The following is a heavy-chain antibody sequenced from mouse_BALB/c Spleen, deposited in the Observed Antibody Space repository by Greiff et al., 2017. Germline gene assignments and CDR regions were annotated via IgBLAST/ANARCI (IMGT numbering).Heavy chain of an antibody. CDR3: ARAYYDYSYWYFDV. D-gene: IGHD2-4*01. V-gene: IGHV3-8*02. CDR2: ISYSGST. J-gene: IGHJ1*01. CDR1: GYSITSCY. Sequence: EVQLVESGPGLVKPSQSLSLSCSVSGYSITSCYLNWVRKFPGTKLEYMGYISYSGSTYYNPSLISRISITRDTTKNQYYLQLNSVTTEDTATYYGARAYYDYSYWYFDVWGEGTPVTVSA.